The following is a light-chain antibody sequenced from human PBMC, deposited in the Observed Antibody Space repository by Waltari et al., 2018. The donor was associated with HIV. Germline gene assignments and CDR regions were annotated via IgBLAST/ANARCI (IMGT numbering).Light chain of an antibody. J-gene: IGLJ7*01. CDR1: SSHIGRNT. CDR2: RNN. Sequence: QSVLTQPPSASGTPGQRVTISCSGSSSHIGRNTVNWYQQLPGTAPKLLIYRNNQLPSGVPDRFSGSKLGTSDSLAISGLQSEDEADYYCAAWDDSLNGAVFGGGTQLTVL. V-gene: IGLV1-44*01. CDR3: AAWDDSLNGAV.